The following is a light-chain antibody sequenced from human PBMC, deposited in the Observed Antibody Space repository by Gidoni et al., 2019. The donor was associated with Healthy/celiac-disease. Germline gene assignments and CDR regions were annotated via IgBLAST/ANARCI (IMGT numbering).Light chain of an antibody. Sequence: ELVMTQSPATLSVSPGERATLSCSASQSVSSNLAWYQQKPGQAPRLLISGSSTRATGIPARFSGSVSGTEVTLTISSLQSEDFAIFYCQHDNNWHPWTFGQGTKVEIK. CDR1: QSVSSN. J-gene: IGKJ1*01. CDR3: QHDNNWHPWT. CDR2: GSS. V-gene: IGKV3-15*01.